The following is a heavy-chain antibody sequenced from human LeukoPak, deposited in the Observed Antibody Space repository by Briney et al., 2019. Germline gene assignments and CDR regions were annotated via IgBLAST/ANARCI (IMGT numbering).Heavy chain of an antibody. CDR1: GFTFSSYA. D-gene: IGHD2-2*01. J-gene: IGHJ3*02. CDR3: AKDGAVVVPAALDWPNAFDI. Sequence: PSGGSLRLSCAASGFTFSSYAMSWVRQAPVKGLEWVSAISGSGGSTYYADSVKGRFTISRDNSKNTLYLQMNSLRAEDTAVYYCAKDGAVVVPAALDWPNAFDIWGQGTMVTVSS. V-gene: IGHV3-23*01. CDR2: ISGSGGST.